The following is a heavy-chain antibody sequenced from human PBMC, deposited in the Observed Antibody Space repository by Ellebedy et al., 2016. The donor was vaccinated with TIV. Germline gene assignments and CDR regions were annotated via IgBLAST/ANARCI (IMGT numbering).Heavy chain of an antibody. V-gene: IGHV3-66*01. CDR1: GFTVSSNY. CDR2: IYSGGAT. Sequence: GESLKISCAASGFTVSSNYMSWVRQAPGKGLEWVSVIYSGGATSYADSVKGRFTISSDNSKNTLYLQMNSLRVEDTAGYYCARKYIYGFDWGQGTLVTVSS. CDR3: ARKYIYGFD. D-gene: IGHD5-18*01. J-gene: IGHJ4*02.